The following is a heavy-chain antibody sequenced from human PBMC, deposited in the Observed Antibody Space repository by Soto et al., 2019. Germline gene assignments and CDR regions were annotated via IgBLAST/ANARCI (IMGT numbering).Heavy chain of an antibody. V-gene: IGHV3-23*04. D-gene: IGHD1-20*01. CDR1: GFTLRNYA. CDR3: AKAKNDYNWDNRPPFDY. CDR2: ISANDVGT. J-gene: IGHJ4*02. Sequence: EVQLVESGGGLVKPGGSLRLSCEASGFTLRNYAMTWIRQAPGKGLEWVSLISANDVGTYYAESVKTRFTISTDQSRNTVYLQMDSLRADDTAIYYCAKAKNDYNWDNRPPFDYWGQGTLVTVSS.